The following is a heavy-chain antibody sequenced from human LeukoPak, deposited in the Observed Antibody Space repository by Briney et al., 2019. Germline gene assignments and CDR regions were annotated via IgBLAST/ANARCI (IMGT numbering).Heavy chain of an antibody. CDR2: ISGSGGST. CDR1: GFTFSSYA. V-gene: IGHV3-23*01. J-gene: IGHJ4*02. Sequence: GGSLTLSCAASGFTFSSYAMSWVRQAPGKGLEWVSAISGSGGSTYYADSVKGRFTISRDNSKNTLYLQMNSLRAEDTAVYYCAKEQDYDILTGYYGSFDYWGQGTLVTVSS. CDR3: AKEQDYDILTGYYGSFDY. D-gene: IGHD3-9*01.